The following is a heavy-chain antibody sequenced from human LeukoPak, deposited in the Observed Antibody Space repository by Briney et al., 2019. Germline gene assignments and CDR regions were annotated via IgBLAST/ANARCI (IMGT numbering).Heavy chain of an antibody. CDR2: IIPILGIA. CDR3: AIQERDGYNWVYFDY. CDR1: GGTFSSYA. J-gene: IGHJ4*02. V-gene: IGHV1-69*04. D-gene: IGHD5-24*01. Sequence: GASVKVSCKASGGTFSSYAISWVRQAPGQGLEWMGRIIPILGIANYAQKFQGRVTITADKSTSTAYMELSSLRSEDTAVYYCAIQERDGYNWVYFDYWGQGTLVTVSS.